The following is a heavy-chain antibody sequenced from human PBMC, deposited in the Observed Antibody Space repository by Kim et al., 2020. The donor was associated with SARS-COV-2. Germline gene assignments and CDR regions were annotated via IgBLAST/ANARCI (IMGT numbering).Heavy chain of an antibody. D-gene: IGHD3-16*01. CDR1: GFTFSAYW. CDR3: GKERWAFGDV. J-gene: IGHJ6*02. V-gene: IGHV3-74*01. CDR2: INGDGSKT. Sequence: GGSLRLSCAGSGFTFSAYWILWVRQTPGKGLEWLSRINGDGSKTDYADSVKGRFTISRDNAKNTVYLQMNGLRAEDTGVYFCGKERWAFGDVWGQGTTVTVSS.